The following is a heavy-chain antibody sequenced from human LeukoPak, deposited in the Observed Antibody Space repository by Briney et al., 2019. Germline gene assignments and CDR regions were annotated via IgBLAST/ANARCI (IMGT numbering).Heavy chain of an antibody. Sequence: SQTLSLTCTVSGGSISSGSYYWSWIRQPAGKGLEWIGRIYTSGSTNYNPSLKSRVTISVDTSKNQFSLKLSSVTAADTAVYYCARDGVSDSDWGQGTLVTVSS. CDR1: GGSISSGSYY. CDR3: ARDGVSDSD. CDR2: IYTSGST. J-gene: IGHJ4*02. V-gene: IGHV4-61*02. D-gene: IGHD2-21*02.